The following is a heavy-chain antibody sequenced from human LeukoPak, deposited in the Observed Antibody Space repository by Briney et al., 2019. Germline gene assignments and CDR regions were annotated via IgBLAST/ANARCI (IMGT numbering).Heavy chain of an antibody. Sequence: GGSLRLSCAASGFTFSSYGMHWVRQAPGKGLEWVAFIRYDGSNKYYADSVKGRFTISRDNSKNTLYLQMNSLRAEDTAVYYCARLSDTEGSSTSYRASDIWGQGTTVTVSS. V-gene: IGHV3-30*02. CDR2: IRYDGSNK. J-gene: IGHJ3*02. CDR1: GFTFSSYG. D-gene: IGHD2-2*01. CDR3: ARLSDTEGSSTSYRASDI.